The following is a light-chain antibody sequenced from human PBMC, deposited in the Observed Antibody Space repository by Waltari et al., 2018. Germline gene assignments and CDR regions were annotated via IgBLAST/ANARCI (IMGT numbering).Light chain of an antibody. J-gene: IGKJ5*01. CDR1: QSVGGT. Sequence: EIVLTQSPSTLSLSPGQRRTLACRASQSVGGTLACYQQKPGHAHRLLIYDASNRATGIPARFSGRGYGTDFTLTIRSLEPEHFAVYYCQQRRTWPSITFGQGTRLEI. CDR3: QQRRTWPSIT. CDR2: DAS. V-gene: IGKV3-11*01.